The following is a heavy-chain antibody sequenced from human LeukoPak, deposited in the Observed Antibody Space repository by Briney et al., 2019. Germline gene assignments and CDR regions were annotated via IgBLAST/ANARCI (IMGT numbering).Heavy chain of an antibody. CDR1: GFTFSSYA. Sequence: GGSLRLSCAASGFTFSSYAMHWVRQAPGKGLEWMAVMSYDGSNKYYADSVKGRFTISRDNSKNTLYLQMNSLRAEDTAVYYCARDWSSKYPFYYGMDVWGQGTTVTVSS. D-gene: IGHD4-11*01. V-gene: IGHV3-30-3*01. J-gene: IGHJ6*02. CDR3: ARDWSSKYPFYYGMDV. CDR2: MSYDGSNK.